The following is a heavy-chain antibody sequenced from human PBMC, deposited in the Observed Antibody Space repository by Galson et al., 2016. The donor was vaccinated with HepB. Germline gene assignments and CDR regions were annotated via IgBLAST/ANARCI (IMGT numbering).Heavy chain of an antibody. J-gene: IGHJ2*01. V-gene: IGHV4-39*01. D-gene: IGHD3-9*01. CDR1: GGSISISNYY. Sequence: ETLSLTCTVSGGSISISNYYWGWIRQPPGQGLEWIGSMSYSGSTYNNPSLKSRVTISVDTSKNQFSLKLRSVTAADTAVYSCARRTYDTLTGYSDWYFDLWGQGTLVTVSS. CDR3: ARRTYDTLTGYSDWYFDL. CDR2: MSYSGST.